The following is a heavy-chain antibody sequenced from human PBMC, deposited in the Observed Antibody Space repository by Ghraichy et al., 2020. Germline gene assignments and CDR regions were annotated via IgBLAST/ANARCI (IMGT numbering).Heavy chain of an antibody. CDR3: ARAEYQEGYYYGMDV. V-gene: IGHV4-34*01. Sequence: SQTLSLTCAVYGGSFSGYYWSWIRQPPGKGLEWIGEINHSGSTNYNPSLKSRVTISVDTSKNQFSLKLSSVTAADTAVYYCARAEYQEGYYYGMDVWGQGTTVTVSS. D-gene: IGHD2-2*01. CDR2: INHSGST. CDR1: GGSFSGYY. J-gene: IGHJ6*02.